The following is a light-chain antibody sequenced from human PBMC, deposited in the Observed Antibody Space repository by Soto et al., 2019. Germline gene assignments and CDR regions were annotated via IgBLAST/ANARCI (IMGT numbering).Light chain of an antibody. Sequence: QSALTQPASVSGSPGQSITISCTGTSTEIGNYNHVSWYQQHPGKAPKLMIYEVTQRPSDISNRFSGSKSGNTAFLTISGLQAEDEGDYYCGSYDGSNTFLIVFGGGTKVTVL. V-gene: IGLV2-23*02. CDR2: EVT. J-gene: IGLJ2*01. CDR3: GSYDGSNTFLIV. CDR1: STEIGNYNH.